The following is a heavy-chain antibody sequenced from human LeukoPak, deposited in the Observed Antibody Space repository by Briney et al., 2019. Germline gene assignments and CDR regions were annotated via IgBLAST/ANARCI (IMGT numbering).Heavy chain of an antibody. CDR3: ARVYSSGWYEGADH. J-gene: IGHJ4*02. Sequence: ASVKVSCKASGYTFTSYGISWVRQAPGQGLEWMGIINLSGGGISYAQKFQGRVTMTRDTSTSTVYMELSSLRSEDTAVYYCARVYSSGWYEGADHWGQGTLVTVSS. CDR1: GYTFTSYG. CDR2: INLSGGGI. D-gene: IGHD6-19*01. V-gene: IGHV1-46*01.